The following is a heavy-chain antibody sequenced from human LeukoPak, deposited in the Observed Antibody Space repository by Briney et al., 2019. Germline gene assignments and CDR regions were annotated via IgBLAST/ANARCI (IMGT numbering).Heavy chain of an antibody. Sequence: GGSLRLSCAASGFTFSSYAMHWVRQAPGKGLERVAVISYDGSNKYYADSVKGRFTISRDNSKNTLYLQMNSLRAEDTAVYYCARDGNWAYFDYWGQGTLVTVSS. D-gene: IGHD7-27*01. CDR3: ARDGNWAYFDY. V-gene: IGHV3-30-3*01. CDR2: ISYDGSNK. J-gene: IGHJ4*02. CDR1: GFTFSSYA.